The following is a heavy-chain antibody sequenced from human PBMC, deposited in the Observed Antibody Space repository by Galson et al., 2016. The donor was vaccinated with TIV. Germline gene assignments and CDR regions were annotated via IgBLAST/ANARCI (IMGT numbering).Heavy chain of an antibody. J-gene: IGHJ3*01. CDR3: ARWSSSSYNDLISFAFYF. D-gene: IGHD3-22*01. V-gene: IGHV1-69*13. CDR2: IIAIFGTA. CDR1: GGIFRSNA. Sequence: SVKVSCKASGGIFRSNAINWVRQAPGQGLEWMGGIIAIFGTANYAQKFQGRVSITADESTSTAYLELTSLRPEDTAVYYCARWSSSSYNDLISFAFYFWGQGTTVTVSS.